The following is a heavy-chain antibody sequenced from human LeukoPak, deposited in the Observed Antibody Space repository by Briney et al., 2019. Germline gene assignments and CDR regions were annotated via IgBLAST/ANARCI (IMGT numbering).Heavy chain of an antibody. CDR1: GGSISSYY. D-gene: IGHD3-3*01. V-gene: IGHV4-38-2*02. J-gene: IGHJ4*02. CDR3: ARPYYDFWSGYFLY. Sequence: SETLSLTCTVSGGSISSYYWGWIRQPPGKGLEWIGSIYHSGSTYYNPSLKSRVTISVDTSKNQFSLKLSSVTAADTAVYYCARPYYDFWSGYFLYWGQGTLVTVSS. CDR2: IYHSGST.